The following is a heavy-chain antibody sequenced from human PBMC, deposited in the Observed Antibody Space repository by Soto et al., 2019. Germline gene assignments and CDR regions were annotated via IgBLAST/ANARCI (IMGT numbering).Heavy chain of an antibody. CDR1: GVSISSGGYY. CDR2: IYYSGST. V-gene: IGHV4-31*03. J-gene: IGHJ4*02. Sequence: SETLSLTCTVSGVSISSGGYYWSWIRQHPGKGLEWIGYIYYSGSTYYNPSLKSRVTISVDTSKNQFSLKLSSVTAADTAVYYCAGYCSSTSCYTGTDYWGQGTLVTVSS. CDR3: AGYCSSTSCYTGTDY. D-gene: IGHD2-2*02.